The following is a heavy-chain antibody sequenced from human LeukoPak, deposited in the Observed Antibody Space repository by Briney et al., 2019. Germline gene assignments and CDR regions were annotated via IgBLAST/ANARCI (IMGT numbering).Heavy chain of an antibody. CDR3: ARELPGGFGY. V-gene: IGHV3-7*05. CDR2: IKEDGREK. J-gene: IGHJ4*02. CDR1: GFTFSSYW. Sequence: GGSLRLSCAASGFTFSSYWMSWVRQVPGKGLEWVAKIKEDGREKYFVDSVKGRFTISRDNAKNSLFLQMNSLRVEDTAVYYCARELPGGFGYWGQGTLVTVSS. D-gene: IGHD3-10*01.